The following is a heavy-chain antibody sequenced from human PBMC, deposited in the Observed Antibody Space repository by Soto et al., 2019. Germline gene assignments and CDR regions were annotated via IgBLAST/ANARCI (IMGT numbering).Heavy chain of an antibody. J-gene: IGHJ6*02. V-gene: IGHV1-69*06. D-gene: IGHD6-25*01. CDR2: IIPLLKTV. Sequence: QVVLLQSGSEVKKPGYSVNVSCKASGGTFASYSITWVRQAPGQRLEWMGEIIPLLKTVNYAQKFQGRVTITGDRSTSTVYMALSRLRSDDTAVYYCARDPVDLFGYMDVWGHGTTVTVS. CDR3: ARDPVDLFGYMDV. CDR1: GGTFASYS.